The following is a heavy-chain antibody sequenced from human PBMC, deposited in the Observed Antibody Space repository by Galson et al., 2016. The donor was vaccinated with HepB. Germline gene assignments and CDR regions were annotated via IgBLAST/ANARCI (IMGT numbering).Heavy chain of an antibody. V-gene: IGHV4-31*03. J-gene: IGHJ6*02. CDR2: IFYTGHT. D-gene: IGHD1-7*01. CDR3: ARERNYGNYPYNYGLDV. CDR1: GGSVKSRGYY. Sequence: LSLTCTVSGGSVKSRGYYWSWIRQHPGKGLEWLGFIFYTGHTYYNPALKSRLNISMDSSKNQFSLSLSSVTAADTAVYFCARERNYGNYPYNYGLDVWGHGTSVTVSS.